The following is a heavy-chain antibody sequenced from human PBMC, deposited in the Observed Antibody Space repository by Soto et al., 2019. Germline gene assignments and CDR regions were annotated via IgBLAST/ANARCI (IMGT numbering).Heavy chain of an antibody. J-gene: IGHJ5*02. CDR2: INHSGST. Sequence: SETLSLTCAVYGGSFSGYYWSWIRQPPGKGLEWIGEINHSGSTNYNPSLKSRVTISVDTSKNQFSLKLSSVTAADTAVYYCARGHEDTHHKNLFDPWGQGTLVTVSS. V-gene: IGHV4-34*01. CDR3: ARGHEDTHHKNLFDP. D-gene: IGHD5-18*01. CDR1: GGSFSGYY.